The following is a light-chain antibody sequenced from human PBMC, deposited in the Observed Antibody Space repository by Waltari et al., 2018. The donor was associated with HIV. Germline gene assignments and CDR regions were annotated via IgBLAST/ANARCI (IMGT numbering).Light chain of an antibody. J-gene: IGKJ2*01. Sequence: DVQMTQSPSTLSASVGDRVAITCRASQMINNWWAWYQQRPWRPPKLLIYKTSNLESGVPGRFIGSGSGAEFTLTIDGLQPDDFATYFGQQYNSHSYTFGQGTRLDI. CDR3: QQYNSHSYT. V-gene: IGKV1-5*03. CDR2: KTS. CDR1: QMINNW.